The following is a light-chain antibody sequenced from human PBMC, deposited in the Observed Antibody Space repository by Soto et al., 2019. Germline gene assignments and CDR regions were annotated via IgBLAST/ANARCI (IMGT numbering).Light chain of an antibody. Sequence: QSALTQPPSASGSPGQSVTISCTGTSSDVGGYNYVSWYQQYPGKAPKLMIYEVSKRPSGVPDRFFGSKSGNTASLTVSGLQAEDEADYYCSSSAGSNILLFGGGTKLTVL. V-gene: IGLV2-8*01. CDR1: SSDVGGYNY. CDR2: EVS. J-gene: IGLJ2*01. CDR3: SSSAGSNILL.